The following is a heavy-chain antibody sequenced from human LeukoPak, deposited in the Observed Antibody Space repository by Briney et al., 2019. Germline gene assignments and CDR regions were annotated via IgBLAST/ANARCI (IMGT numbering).Heavy chain of an antibody. Sequence: GASLRLSCAASGFTFSNYAMSWVRQAPGEGLEWVSAILGSGGSTYYADSVKGRFSVSRDNSKSTLYLQMNSLRAEDTALYYCAKWGDYDVLTGYYVPDYWGQGTLVTVSS. J-gene: IGHJ4*02. CDR1: GFTFSNYA. V-gene: IGHV3-23*01. CDR2: ILGSGGST. D-gene: IGHD3-9*01. CDR3: AKWGDYDVLTGYYVPDY.